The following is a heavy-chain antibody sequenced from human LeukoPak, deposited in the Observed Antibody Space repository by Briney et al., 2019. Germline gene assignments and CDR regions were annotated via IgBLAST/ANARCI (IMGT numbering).Heavy chain of an antibody. CDR2: ISAYNGNT. J-gene: IGHJ4*02. D-gene: IGHD1-26*01. V-gene: IGHV1-18*01. CDR3: ARVLREQDFDY. Sequence: ASVTVSCKASGYTFTSYGISWVRQAPGQGLEWMGWISAYNGNTNYAQKLQGRVTMTTNTSTSTAYMELRGLRSDDTAVYYCARVLREQDFDYWGQGTLVTVSS. CDR1: GYTFTSYG.